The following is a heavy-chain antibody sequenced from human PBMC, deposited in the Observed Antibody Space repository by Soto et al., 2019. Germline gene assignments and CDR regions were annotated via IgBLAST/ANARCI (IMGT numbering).Heavy chain of an antibody. J-gene: IGHJ4*02. D-gene: IGHD4-17*01. Sequence: SETLSLTCTVSGGSIGSYHWSWVRQPPGKGLEWIASVYYTGTTNYNPSLGSRATISIDAPENQISLKLTSVTAADTAFYYCARDTVLTGMFDFWGQGTLVTVSS. CDR1: GGSIGSYH. CDR3: ARDTVLTGMFDF. CDR2: VYYTGTT. V-gene: IGHV4-59*01.